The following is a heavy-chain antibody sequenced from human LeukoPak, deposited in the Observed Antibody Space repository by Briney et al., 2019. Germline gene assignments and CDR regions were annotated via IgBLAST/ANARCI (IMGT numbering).Heavy chain of an antibody. V-gene: IGHV4-34*01. CDR1: GGSFSGYY. CDR3: ARGLVTLF. J-gene: IGHJ4*02. D-gene: IGHD4-11*01. CDR2: INHSGGT. Sequence: SETLSLTCAVYGGSFSGYYWSWIRQPPGKGLEWIGEINHSGGTNYNPSLKSRVTISVDTSKNQFSLKLSSVTAADTAVYYCARGLVTLFWGQGTLVTVSS.